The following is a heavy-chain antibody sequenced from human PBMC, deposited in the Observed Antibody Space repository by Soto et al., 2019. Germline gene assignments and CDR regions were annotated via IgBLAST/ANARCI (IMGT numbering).Heavy chain of an antibody. D-gene: IGHD3-22*01. CDR2: VSAYNGNT. Sequence: VASVKVSCKASGYTFTSYGISWVRQAPGQGLEWMGWVSAYNGNTNYAQKLQGRVTMTTDTSTSTGYMELRSLRSDDTAVYYCAGGRAFYYYDSSGYLAPLDYWGQGTQVTVS. J-gene: IGHJ4*02. CDR3: AGGRAFYYYDSSGYLAPLDY. CDR1: GYTFTSYG. V-gene: IGHV1-18*01.